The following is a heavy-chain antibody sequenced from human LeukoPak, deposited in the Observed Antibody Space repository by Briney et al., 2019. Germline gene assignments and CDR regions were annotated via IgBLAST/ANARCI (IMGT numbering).Heavy chain of an antibody. V-gene: IGHV4-34*01. Sequence: PSETLSLTCAVYGGSFSGYYWSWIRQPPGKGLKWIGEINHSGSTNYNPSLKSRVTISVDTSKNQFSLKLSSVTAADTAVYYCARLRSHSSGYYYGYYYMDVWGKGTTVTVSS. CDR2: INHSGST. D-gene: IGHD3-22*01. CDR3: ARLRSHSSGYYYGYYYMDV. CDR1: GGSFSGYY. J-gene: IGHJ6*03.